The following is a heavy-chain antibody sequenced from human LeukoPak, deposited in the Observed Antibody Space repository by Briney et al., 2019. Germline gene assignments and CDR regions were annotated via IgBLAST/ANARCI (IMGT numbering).Heavy chain of an antibody. CDR1: GGSISSSSYY. Sequence: SETLSLTCTVSGGSISSSSYYWGWLRQPPGKGGEWVGSIYYSGSTYYNPSLKSRVTISVDTSKNQFSLKLSSVTAADTAVYYCASLIYDFWSGYYPDYWGQGTLVTVSS. V-gene: IGHV4-39*01. J-gene: IGHJ4*02. D-gene: IGHD3-3*01. CDR3: ASLIYDFWSGYYPDY. CDR2: IYYSGST.